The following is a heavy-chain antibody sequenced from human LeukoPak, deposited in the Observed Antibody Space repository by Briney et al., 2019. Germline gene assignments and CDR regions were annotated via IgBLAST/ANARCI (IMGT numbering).Heavy chain of an antibody. V-gene: IGHV4-4*07. CDR1: GGSISDYY. J-gene: IGHJ6*02. Sequence: SETLSLTCTVSGGSISDYYWSWIRQPAGKGLEWIGHIYSSRSTYYNPSLKSRVTMSVDMSKNQFSLKLSSVTAADTAVYYCARDFPHGSGRYFYEGMDVWGQGTTVTVSS. D-gene: IGHD2-15*01. CDR2: IYSSRST. CDR3: ARDFPHGSGRYFYEGMDV.